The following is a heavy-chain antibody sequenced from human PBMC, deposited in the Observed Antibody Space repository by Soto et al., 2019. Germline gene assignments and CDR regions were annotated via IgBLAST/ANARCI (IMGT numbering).Heavy chain of an antibody. J-gene: IGHJ3*01. Sequence: VPLLESGGALVQPGGSLRLSCVASGFILNNYAMSWVRQAPGKGLEWVSTIGGTDGDSDGVPWYEDSVMGRFTSSRDSSAKTRFFHMENLGAEDLTLYYCVKRGRNWGGFDFWGPGTRVVGSS. CDR1: GFILNNYA. CDR2: IGGTDGDSDGVP. V-gene: IGHV3-23*01. D-gene: IGHD7-27*01. CDR3: VKRGRNWGGFDF.